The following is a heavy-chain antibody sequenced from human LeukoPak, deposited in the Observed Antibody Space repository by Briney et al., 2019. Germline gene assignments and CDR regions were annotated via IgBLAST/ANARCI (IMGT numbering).Heavy chain of an antibody. Sequence: SGTLSLTCTVSGGSISSSSYYWGWIRQPPGRGLEWIGSIYYSGSTYYNPSLKSRVTISVDTSKNQFSLKLSSETAADTAVYYCARLGGYSWNRDFDYWGQGTLVTVSS. CDR2: IYYSGST. V-gene: IGHV4-39*01. J-gene: IGHJ4*02. D-gene: IGHD5-18*01. CDR3: ARLGGYSWNRDFDY. CDR1: GGSISSSSYY.